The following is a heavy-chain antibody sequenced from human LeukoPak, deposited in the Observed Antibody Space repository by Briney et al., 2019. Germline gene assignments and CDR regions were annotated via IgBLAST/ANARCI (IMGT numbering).Heavy chain of an antibody. V-gene: IGHV3-48*03. CDR2: ISSSGSTI. Sequence: PGGSLRLSCTASGFTFSSYEINWVRQAPGKGLEWVSYISSSGSTIYYADSVKGRFTISRDNAKSSLYLQMTSLRAEDTAIYYCARVVGGATRYFGYWGQGTLVTVSS. CDR3: ARVVGGATRYFGY. D-gene: IGHD1-26*01. J-gene: IGHJ4*02. CDR1: GFTFSSYE.